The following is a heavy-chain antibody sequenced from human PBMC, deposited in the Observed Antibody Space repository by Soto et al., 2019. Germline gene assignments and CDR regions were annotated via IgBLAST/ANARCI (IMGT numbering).Heavy chain of an antibody. J-gene: IGHJ6*02. CDR2: INPSGGST. D-gene: IGHD3-9*01. Sequence: SVKVSCKAAGYTYTIYYVHRVRQAPGQGLEWMGIINPSGGSTSYAQKFQGRVTMTRDTSTSTVYMELSSLRFEDTAVYYCAFEWAGYVPGVYYSGMDVWGHGTTVPV. V-gene: IGHV1-46*01. CDR3: AFEWAGYVPGVYYSGMDV. CDR1: GYTYTIYY.